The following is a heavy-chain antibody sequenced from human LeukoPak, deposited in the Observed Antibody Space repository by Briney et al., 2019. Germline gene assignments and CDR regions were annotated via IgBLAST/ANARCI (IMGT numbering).Heavy chain of an antibody. CDR2: IKQDGSEK. D-gene: IGHD6-25*01. Sequence: GGSLRLSCAASGFTFSSYWMSWVRQAPGKGLEWVANIKQDGSEKYYVDSVKGRFTISRDNAKNSLYLQMNSLRAEDTAVYHCARDGPASQSDYWGQGTLVTVSS. CDR3: ARDGPASQSDY. CDR1: GFTFSSYW. V-gene: IGHV3-7*01. J-gene: IGHJ4*02.